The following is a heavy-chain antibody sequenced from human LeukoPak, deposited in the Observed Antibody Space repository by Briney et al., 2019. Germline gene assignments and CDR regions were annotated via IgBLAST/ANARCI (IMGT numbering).Heavy chain of an antibody. V-gene: IGHV4-4*08. CDR2: IHHSGDT. D-gene: IGHD3-10*01. CDR3: VRETANGSGRAYDH. CDR1: GSSIMSHY. J-gene: IGHJ4*02. Sequence: AETLFLIWTVSGSSIMSHYGSWVPQHTGKRLEKIGEIHHSGDTNYNPSLKNRVTMSIDMSKNQFSLKVKSVTAADTAVYYCVRETANGSGRAYDHWAQGNLVPVSS.